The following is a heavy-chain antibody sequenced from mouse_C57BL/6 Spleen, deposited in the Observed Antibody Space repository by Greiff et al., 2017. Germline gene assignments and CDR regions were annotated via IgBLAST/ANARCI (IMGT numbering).Heavy chain of an antibody. CDR3: ARDLTADWYFDV. CDR2: ISDGGSYT. D-gene: IGHD4-1*01. J-gene: IGHJ1*03. Sequence: EVKLVESGGGLVKPGGSLKLSCAASGFTFSSYAMSWVRQTPEKRLEWVATISDGGSYTYYPDNVKGRFTISRDNAKNNLYLQMSHLKSEDTALYYGARDLTADWYFDVWGTGTTVTVSS. CDR1: GFTFSSYA. V-gene: IGHV5-4*01.